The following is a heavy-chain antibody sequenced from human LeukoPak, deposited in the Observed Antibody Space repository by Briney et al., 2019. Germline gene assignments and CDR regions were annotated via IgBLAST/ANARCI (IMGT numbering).Heavy chain of an antibody. CDR2: IYNSGNT. Sequence: PSETLSLTCTVSGGSISSYYWSWIRQSPGKGLEWIGYIYNSGNTNYNPSLKSRVTISVDTSKNQFSPKLSSVTAEDTAVYYCARDYYGSGSYSPWGQGTLVTVSS. D-gene: IGHD3-10*01. CDR1: GGSISSYY. V-gene: IGHV4-59*01. CDR3: ARDYYGSGSYSP. J-gene: IGHJ5*02.